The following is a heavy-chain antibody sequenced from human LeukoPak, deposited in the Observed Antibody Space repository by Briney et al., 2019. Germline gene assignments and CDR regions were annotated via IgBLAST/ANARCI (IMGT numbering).Heavy chain of an antibody. CDR1: GYTFTGYY. J-gene: IGHJ6*02. CDR2: INPNTGDI. D-gene: IGHD1-1*01. CDR3: VSGSYGVSANGMDV. V-gene: IGHV1-2*02. Sequence: ASVKVSCKASGYTFTGYYMNWVRQARGQGLEWMGWINPNTGDINYAQKFQGRVTMTRDTSISTAYMELTILRSNDTAVYYCVSGSYGVSANGMDVWGQGIMVTVSS.